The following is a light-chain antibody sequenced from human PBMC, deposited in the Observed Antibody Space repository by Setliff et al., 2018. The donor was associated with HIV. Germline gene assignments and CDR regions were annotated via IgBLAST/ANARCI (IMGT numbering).Light chain of an antibody. CDR1: SSNIASNA. Sequence: QSALAQPPSASGTPGQRVIISCSGSSSNIASNAVNWYQQFPRTAPKVLIYNNNQRPSGVPDRFSGSKSGTSASLAISGLQSDDEADYYCAAWDDSLNGGIFGGGTKVTVL. J-gene: IGLJ2*01. CDR3: AAWDDSLNGGI. CDR2: NNN. V-gene: IGLV1-44*01.